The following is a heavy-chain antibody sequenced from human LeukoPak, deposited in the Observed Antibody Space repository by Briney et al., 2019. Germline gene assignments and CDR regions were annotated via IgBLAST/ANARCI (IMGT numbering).Heavy chain of an antibody. D-gene: IGHD1-1*01. V-gene: IGHV3-64*01. CDR3: VRGSGKMEGWFDP. J-gene: IGHJ5*02. CDR2: INSNGNIT. CDR1: GFTFRSYG. Sequence: GGSLRLSCVASGFTFRSYGMHWVRQAPGKGLEYVSPINSNGNITYYANSVKGRFTMSRDNSKNTLYLQMGSMRDDAMAVDYYVRGSGKMEGWFDPWGQGTLVTVSS.